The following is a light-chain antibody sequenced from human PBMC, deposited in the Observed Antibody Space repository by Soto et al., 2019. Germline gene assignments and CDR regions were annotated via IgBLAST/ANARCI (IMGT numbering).Light chain of an antibody. CDR1: QNINNW. V-gene: IGKV1-5*01. CDR3: QHPRT. CDR2: DAS. Sequence: DFQMTQSPSTLSASVGDRVTITCRASQNINNWVAWYQQKPGKAPKFLIYDASTLQSGVPSRFSGSGFGTEFSLTLSSLQPDDFGSYYCQHPRTFGQGTKVEIK. J-gene: IGKJ1*01.